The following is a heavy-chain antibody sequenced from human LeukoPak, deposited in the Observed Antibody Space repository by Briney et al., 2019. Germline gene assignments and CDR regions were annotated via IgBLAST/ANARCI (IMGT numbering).Heavy chain of an antibody. J-gene: IGHJ6*03. D-gene: IGHD3-10*01. CDR2: IYYSGST. V-gene: IGHV4-39*07. Sequence: SETLSLTCTVSGGSISSSSYYWGWIRQPPGKGLEWIGSIYYSGSTYYNPSLKSRVTISVDTSKNQFSLKLTSVTAADTAVYYCATGPKVLWFGESQHYMDVWGKGTTVTISS. CDR1: GGSISSSSYY. CDR3: ATGPKVLWFGESQHYMDV.